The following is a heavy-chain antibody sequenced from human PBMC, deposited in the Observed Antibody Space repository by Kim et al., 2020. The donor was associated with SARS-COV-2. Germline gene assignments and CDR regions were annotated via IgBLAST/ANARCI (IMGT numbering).Heavy chain of an antibody. J-gene: IGHJ4*02. CDR3: ARGRSYGGKSTSFDY. Sequence: QKFQGRVTITAGKSTSTAYMELSSLRSEDAAVYYCARGRSYGGKSTSFDYWGQGTLVTVSS. D-gene: IGHD4-17*01. V-gene: IGHV1-69*04.